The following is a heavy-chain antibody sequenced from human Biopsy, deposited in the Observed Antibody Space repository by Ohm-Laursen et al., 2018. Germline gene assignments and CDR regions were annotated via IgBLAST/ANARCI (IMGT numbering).Heavy chain of an antibody. CDR1: EFNVDRNH. CDR2: IHGSERT. Sequence: GSLRLSCAASEFNVDRNHMNWVRQAPGKGLEWVSMIHGSERTDYADSVKGRFTVSRDNSKDTVYLQMNALRVDDTAMYYCAGAGGHSFWGQGALVTVSS. J-gene: IGHJ4*02. CDR3: AGAGGHSF. D-gene: IGHD3-16*01. V-gene: IGHV3-66*01.